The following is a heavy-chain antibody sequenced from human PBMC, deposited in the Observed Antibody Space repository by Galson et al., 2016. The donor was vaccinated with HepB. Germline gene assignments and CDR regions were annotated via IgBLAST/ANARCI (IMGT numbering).Heavy chain of an antibody. D-gene: IGHD6-19*01. CDR1: GGSISSYY. CDR2: IYYSGST. Sequence: SETLSLTCTVSGGSISSYYWSWIRQPPGKGLEWIGYIYYSGSTRYSPSLKSRVTMSVDTSNNQFSLKLNSVTAADTAVYYCARGLQGYSSTIIRYFDYWGQGALVTVSS. V-gene: IGHV4-59*01. CDR3: ARGLQGYSSTIIRYFDY. J-gene: IGHJ4*02.